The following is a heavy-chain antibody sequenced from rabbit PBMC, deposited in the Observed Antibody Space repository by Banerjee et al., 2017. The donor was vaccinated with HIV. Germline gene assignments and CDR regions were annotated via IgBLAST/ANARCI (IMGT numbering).Heavy chain of an antibody. Sequence: QEQLVESGGGLVQPGGSLTLSCKASGFDFSSYAMSWVRQAPGKGLEWIGIIVPSSSGSIYYASWAKGRFTISKTSSTVTLQMTSLTAADTATYFCERTYGNYYYGMDLWGPGTLVTVS. CDR3: ERTYGNYYYGMDL. CDR1: GFDFSSYA. D-gene: IGHD2-1*01. J-gene: IGHJ6*01. V-gene: IGHV1S45*01. CDR2: IVPSSSGSI.